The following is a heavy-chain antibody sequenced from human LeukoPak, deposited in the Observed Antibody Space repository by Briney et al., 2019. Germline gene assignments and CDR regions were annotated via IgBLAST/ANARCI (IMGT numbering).Heavy chain of an antibody. CDR2: IYYSGST. Sequence: PSETVSLTCTVSGGSISSSTSYWGWIRQPPGKGLEWIGNIYYSGSTYYYPSLKSRVTISVDTSKNQFSLKLSSVTAADTAVYYCARLGGGRYSDYWGQGTLVT. J-gene: IGHJ4*02. V-gene: IGHV4-39*01. CDR1: GGSISSSTSY. CDR3: ARLGGGRYSDY. D-gene: IGHD3-16*01.